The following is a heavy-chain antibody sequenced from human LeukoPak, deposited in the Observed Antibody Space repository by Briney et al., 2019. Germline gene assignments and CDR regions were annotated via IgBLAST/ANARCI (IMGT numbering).Heavy chain of an antibody. V-gene: IGHV4-59*08. CDR3: ARRRIYYYGSGSGGGTSYYYYYMDV. J-gene: IGHJ6*03. D-gene: IGHD3-10*01. CDR1: GGSISSYY. Sequence: SETLSLTCTVSGGSISSYYWSWIRQPPGKGLEWIGYIYYSGSTNYNPSLKSRVTISVDTSKNQFSLKPSSVTAADTAVYYCARRRIYYYGSGSGGGTSYYYYYMDVWGKGTTVTVSS. CDR2: IYYSGST.